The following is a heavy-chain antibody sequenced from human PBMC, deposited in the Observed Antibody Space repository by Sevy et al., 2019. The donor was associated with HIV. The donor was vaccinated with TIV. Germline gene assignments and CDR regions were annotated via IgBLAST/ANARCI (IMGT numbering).Heavy chain of an antibody. Sequence: GGSLRLSCTASGFVFSSYAMHWVRQAPGKGLEWVAFIAYDGSNKNDADSVKGRFTLSRDNSKNTLYLQMNSLGAEDTAAYYCARPRFLEWLSSAAFDIWGQRTMVTVSS. V-gene: IGHV3-30*04. D-gene: IGHD3-3*01. CDR3: ARPRFLEWLSSAAFDI. CDR2: IAYDGSNK. J-gene: IGHJ3*02. CDR1: GFVFSSYA.